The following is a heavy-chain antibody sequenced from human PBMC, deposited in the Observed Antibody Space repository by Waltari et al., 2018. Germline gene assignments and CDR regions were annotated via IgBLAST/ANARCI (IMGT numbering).Heavy chain of an antibody. CDR3: ARDPHGLNGVD. V-gene: IGHV3-53*01. J-gene: IGHJ4*02. Sequence: EVQRVEYGGGLIQPGGVLRLSCGASGCNVSSTYRSWVRHAPGKGLEWVSVIYSGGSTYYSYSVKVRFTISRDNSKNTLYLQMNSLRAEDTAVYYCARDPHGLNGVDWGQGTLVTVSS. CDR2: IYSGGST. D-gene: IGHD7-27*01. CDR1: GCNVSSTY.